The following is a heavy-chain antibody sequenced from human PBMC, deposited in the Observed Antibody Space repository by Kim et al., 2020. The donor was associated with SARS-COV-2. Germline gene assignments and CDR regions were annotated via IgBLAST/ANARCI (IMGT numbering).Heavy chain of an antibody. D-gene: IGHD1-26*01. CDR2: ISYDGSNK. J-gene: IGHJ4*02. Sequence: LSLTCAASGFTFSSYAMHWVRQAPGKGLEWAAVISYDGSNKYYADSVKGRFTISRDNSKNTLYLQMNSLRAEDTAVYYCARPYSGSYYGYFDYWGQGTLVTVSS. CDR1: GFTFSSYA. V-gene: IGHV3-30-3*01. CDR3: ARPYSGSYYGYFDY.